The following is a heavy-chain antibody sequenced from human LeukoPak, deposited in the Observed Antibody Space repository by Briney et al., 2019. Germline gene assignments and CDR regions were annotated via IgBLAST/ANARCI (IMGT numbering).Heavy chain of an antibody. J-gene: IGHJ4*02. CDR2: IYTSGST. Sequence: SETLSLTCTVSGGSISSYYWSWVRQPAGKGLEWIGRIYTSGSTTYNPSLKSRVTMSVDTSKNQFSLKLSSVTAADTAVYYCARDPTGAYYYGSGSYLYFGYWGQGTLVTVSS. D-gene: IGHD3-10*01. V-gene: IGHV4-4*07. CDR1: GGSISSYY. CDR3: ARDPTGAYYYGSGSYLYFGY.